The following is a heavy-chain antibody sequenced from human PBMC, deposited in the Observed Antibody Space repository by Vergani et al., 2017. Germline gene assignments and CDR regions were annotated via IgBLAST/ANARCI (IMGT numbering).Heavy chain of an antibody. CDR3: ARDSQYCSSTSCYVGRDWFEP. J-gene: IGHJ5*02. CDR1: GYTFTSYY. CDR2: INPSGGST. V-gene: IGHV1-46*01. Sequence: QVQLVQSGAEVKKPGASVKVSCKASGYTFTSYYMHWVRQAPGQGLEWMGIINPSGGSTSDAQKFQGIVTMTRDTFTSKVYMELSSLRSEDTAVYYCARDSQYCSSTSCYVGRDWFEPWGQGTLVTVSS. D-gene: IGHD2-2*01.